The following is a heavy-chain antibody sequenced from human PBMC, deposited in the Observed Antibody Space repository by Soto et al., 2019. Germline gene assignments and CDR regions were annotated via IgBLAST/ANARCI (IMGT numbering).Heavy chain of an antibody. V-gene: IGHV3-23*01. CDR2: ISGSGGST. D-gene: IGHD3-22*01. CDR3: XXXXXXYDSSGYLSXXXXXI. J-gene: IGHJ3*02. CDR1: GFTFSSYA. Sequence: EVQLLESGGGLVQPGGSLRLSCAASGFTFSSYAMSWVRQAPGKGLEWVSAISGSGGSTYYADSVKGRFTSSRDNSKNTLYMQMNSLRAEDTAVYXXXXXXXXYDSSGYLSXXXXXIWGQG.